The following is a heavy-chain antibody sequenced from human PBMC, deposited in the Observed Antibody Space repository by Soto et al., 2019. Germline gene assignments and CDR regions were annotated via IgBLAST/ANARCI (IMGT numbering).Heavy chain of an antibody. CDR1: GGSISSGGYY. Sequence: NPSETLSLTCTVSGGSISSGGYYWSWIRQHPGKGLEWIGYIYYSGSTYYNPSLKSRVTISVDTSKNQFSLKLSSVTAADTAVYYCARVSQLIFAFDIWGQGTMVTVSS. CDR3: ARVSQLIFAFDI. V-gene: IGHV4-31*03. J-gene: IGHJ3*02. CDR2: IYYSGST. D-gene: IGHD2-2*01.